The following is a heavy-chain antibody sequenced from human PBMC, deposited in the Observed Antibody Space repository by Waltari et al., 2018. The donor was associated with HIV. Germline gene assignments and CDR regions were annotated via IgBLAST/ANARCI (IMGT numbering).Heavy chain of an antibody. CDR3: ATSVESYDFWSGAYYFDY. Sequence: EVQVVESGGGLVQPGGTLRLSCAASGFTFSSHWMHWVRQVPGKGLEWVSRINTDGSSTSYADSVEGRCTISRDNAKNTLFLQLYSLRAEDTAVYYCATSVESYDFWSGAYYFDYWGQGTLVTVSS. J-gene: IGHJ4*02. CDR2: INTDGSST. CDR1: GFTFSSHW. D-gene: IGHD3-3*01. V-gene: IGHV3-74*01.